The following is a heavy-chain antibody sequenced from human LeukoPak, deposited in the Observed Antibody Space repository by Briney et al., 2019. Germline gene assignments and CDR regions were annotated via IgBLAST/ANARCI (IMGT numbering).Heavy chain of an antibody. J-gene: IGHJ4*02. CDR1: GYTFTSYG. V-gene: IGHV1-18*01. D-gene: IGHD5-12*01. CDR2: ISAYNGNT. CDR3: ARDPGSGYEEHFDY. Sequence: ASVKVSCKASGYTFTSYGISWVRQAPGQGLEWMGWISAYNGNTNYAQKLQGRVTMTTDTSTGTAYMELRSLRSDDTAVYYCARDPGSGYEEHFDYWGQGTLVTVSS.